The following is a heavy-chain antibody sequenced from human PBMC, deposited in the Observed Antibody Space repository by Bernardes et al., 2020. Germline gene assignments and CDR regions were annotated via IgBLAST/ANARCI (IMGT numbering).Heavy chain of an antibody. CDR1: GVSITRYY. CDR2: IHYSGYI. D-gene: IGHD1-26*01. CDR3: ARDIDRIGSLLYFDY. J-gene: IGHJ4*02. V-gene: IGHV4-59*01. Sequence: SETLSLTCSVSGVSITRYYWSWIRQPPGKGLEWIGQIHYSGYINYNASLGSRLTISVDTSKNQFSLKLSSVTAADTAVYFCARDIDRIGSLLYFDYWGQGTLVTVSS.